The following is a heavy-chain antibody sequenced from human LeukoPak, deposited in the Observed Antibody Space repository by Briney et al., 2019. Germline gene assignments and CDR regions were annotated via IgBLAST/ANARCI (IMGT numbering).Heavy chain of an antibody. CDR3: ARDRPTYYYDSSGYYSAEYFHH. V-gene: IGHV1-69*01. J-gene: IGHJ1*01. CDR1: GGTFSSYA. D-gene: IGHD3-22*01. CDR2: IIPICGTA. Sequence: SVKVSCKASGGTFSSYAISWVRQAPGQGLEWMGGIIPICGTANYAQKFQGRVTITADESTSTAYMELSSLRSEDTAVYYCARDRPTYYYDSSGYYSAEYFHHWGQGTLVTVSS.